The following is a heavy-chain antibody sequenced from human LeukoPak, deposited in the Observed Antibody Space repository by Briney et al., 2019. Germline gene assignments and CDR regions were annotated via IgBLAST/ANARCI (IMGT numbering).Heavy chain of an antibody. CDR2: IKQDGSDK. CDR3: ATYSSAFSY. D-gene: IGHD6-19*01. Sequence: PGGSLRLSCAASGFTFSSYAMHWVRQAPGKGLEWVANIKQDGSDKYYVDSVKGRFTISRDNAKNSLYLQMNSLRAEDTAVYYCATYSSAFSYWGQGTLVTVSP. CDR1: GFTFSSYA. V-gene: IGHV3-7*01. J-gene: IGHJ4*02.